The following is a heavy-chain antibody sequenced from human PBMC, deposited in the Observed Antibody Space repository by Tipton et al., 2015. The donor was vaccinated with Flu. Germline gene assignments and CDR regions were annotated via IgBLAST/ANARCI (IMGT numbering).Heavy chain of an antibody. CDR1: GYTFTSYY. D-gene: IGHD3-9*01. CDR3: ARERYYDILTGLRDAFDI. CDR2: INPSGGST. J-gene: IGHJ3*02. V-gene: IGHV1-46*01. Sequence: QLVQSGAEVKKPGASVKVSCKASGYTFTSYYMHWVRQAPGQGLEWMGVINPSGGSTSYAQKFQGRVTMTRDTSTSTLYMELSSLRSEDTAVYYCARERYYDILTGLRDAFDIWGQGTMVTVSS.